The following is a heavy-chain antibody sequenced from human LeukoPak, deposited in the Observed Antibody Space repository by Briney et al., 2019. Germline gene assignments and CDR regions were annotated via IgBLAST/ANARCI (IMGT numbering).Heavy chain of an antibody. V-gene: IGHV3-23*01. CDR3: AKDPILTGYYSTFDY. J-gene: IGHJ4*02. D-gene: IGHD3-9*01. CDR1: GFTFSSHA. Sequence: GGSLRLSCAASGFTFSSHAMSWVRQAPEKGLEWVSAISGSGGNTYYADSVKGRFTISRDNSKNTLYLQMNSLRAEDTAVYYCAKDPILTGYYSTFDYWGQGTLVTVSS. CDR2: ISGSGGNT.